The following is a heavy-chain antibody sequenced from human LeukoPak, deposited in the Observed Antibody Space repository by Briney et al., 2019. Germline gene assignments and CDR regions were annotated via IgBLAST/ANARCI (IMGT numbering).Heavy chain of an antibody. V-gene: IGHV1-8*01. Sequence: GGPVKVSCKASGYTFTSYEINWVRQATGQGLEWMGWMNPNSGNTDYAQKFQGRVTITRNTSISTAYMELSSLKSEDTAVYYCASGKVVVVPAAPIGFDPWGQGTLVTVSS. CDR1: GYTFTSYE. D-gene: IGHD2-2*01. CDR2: MNPNSGNT. CDR3: ASGKVVVVPAAPIGFDP. J-gene: IGHJ5*02.